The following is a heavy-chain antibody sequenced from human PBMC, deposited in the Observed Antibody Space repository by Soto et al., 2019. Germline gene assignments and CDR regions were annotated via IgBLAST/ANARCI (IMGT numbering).Heavy chain of an antibody. CDR3: ARGRHRVFGVVIKHYYYGRDV. CDR2: INAGNGNT. Sequence: ASVKFSCKSSGYTFTSYAMHWVRQAPGQRLEWMGWINAGNGNTKYSQKFQGRVTITRDTSASTAYTELSSLRSEDTAVYYCARGRHRVFGVVIKHYYYGRDVWCQGTTVTVS. V-gene: IGHV1-3*01. J-gene: IGHJ6*02. CDR1: GYTFTSYA. D-gene: IGHD3-3*01.